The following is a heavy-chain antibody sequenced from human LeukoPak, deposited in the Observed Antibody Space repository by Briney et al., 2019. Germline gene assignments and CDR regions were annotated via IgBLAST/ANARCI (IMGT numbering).Heavy chain of an antibody. J-gene: IGHJ4*02. V-gene: IGHV3-15*07. CDR1: GFTVSNAW. Sequence: GGSLRLSCAASGFTVSNAWMNWVRQAPGKGLEWVGRIKSKTDGGTTDYAAPVKGRFTISRDDSKNTLFLQMNSLKAEDAAVYYCTHYTVTTSFDYWGQGTLVTVSS. CDR2: IKSKTDGGTT. CDR3: THYTVTTSFDY. D-gene: IGHD4-11*01.